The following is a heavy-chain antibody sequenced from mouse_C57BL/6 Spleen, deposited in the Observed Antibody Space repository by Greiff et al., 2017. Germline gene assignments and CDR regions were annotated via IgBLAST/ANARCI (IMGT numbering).Heavy chain of an antibody. CDR1: GYAFSSYW. D-gene: IGHD1-1*01. CDR3: ANYGSSEAWFAY. Sequence: VQLKESGAELVKPGASVKISCKASGYAFSSYWMNWVKQRPGKGLEWIGQIYPGDGDTNYNGKFKGKATLTADKSSSTAYMQLSSLTSEDSAVYFCANYGSSEAWFAYWGQGTLVTVSA. J-gene: IGHJ3*01. V-gene: IGHV1-80*01. CDR2: IYPGDGDT.